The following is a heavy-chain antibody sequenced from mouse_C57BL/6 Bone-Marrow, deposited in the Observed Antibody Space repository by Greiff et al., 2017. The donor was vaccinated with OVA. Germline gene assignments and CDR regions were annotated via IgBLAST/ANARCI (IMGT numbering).Heavy chain of an antibody. CDR2: IHPNSGST. J-gene: IGHJ1*03. CDR3: ARSTSITTVGNWYFDV. Sequence: QVQLQQPGAELVKPGASVKLSCKASGYTFTSYWMHWVKQRPGQGLEWIGMIHPNSGSTNYNEKFKSKATLTVDKSSSTAYMQLSSLTSEDSAVYYCARSTSITTVGNWYFDVWGTGTTVTVSS. V-gene: IGHV1-64*01. CDR1: GYTFTSYW. D-gene: IGHD1-1*01.